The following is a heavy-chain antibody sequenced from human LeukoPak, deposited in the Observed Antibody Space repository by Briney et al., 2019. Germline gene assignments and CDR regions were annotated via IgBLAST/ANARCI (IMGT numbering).Heavy chain of an antibody. CDR2: ISAYNGNT. J-gene: IGHJ5*02. CDR3: ATWTFSRFGETYNWFDP. V-gene: IGHV1-18*01. D-gene: IGHD3-10*01. CDR1: GYTFTSYG. Sequence: ASVKVSCKASGYTFTSYGISWVRQAPGQGLEWMGWISAYNGNTNYAQKFQGRVTMTEDTSTDTAYMELSSLRSEDTAVYYCATWTFSRFGETYNWFDPWGQGTLVTVSS.